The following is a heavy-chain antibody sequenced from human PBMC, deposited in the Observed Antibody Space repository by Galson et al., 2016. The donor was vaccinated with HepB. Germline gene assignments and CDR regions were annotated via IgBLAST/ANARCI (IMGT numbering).Heavy chain of an antibody. Sequence: SVKVSCKASGVTFSSYTISWVRLAPGQGLEWMGRIIPILDIANYAQQFQGRVTITADKSTSTAYMELSSLRSEDTAVYYCARAGRRQVGTGDWFDSWGQGILVTVSS. D-gene: IGHD1-1*01. CDR1: GVTFSSYT. CDR2: IIPILDIA. CDR3: ARAGRRQVGTGDWFDS. J-gene: IGHJ5*01. V-gene: IGHV1-69*02.